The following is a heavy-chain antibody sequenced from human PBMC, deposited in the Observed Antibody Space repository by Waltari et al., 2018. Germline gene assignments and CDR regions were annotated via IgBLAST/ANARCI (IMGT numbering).Heavy chain of an antibody. CDR2: IYFSGRT. CDR3: ARGDSSNWFASYFDV. Sequence: QVRLQESGPGLVKPSETLSLPCTVSAASISSYSWSWIRQPPVKGLEWIGYIYFSGRTSYNPSPKSRVAISGDTSKKQFSLRLSSVTAADTAVYYCARGDSSNWFASYFDVWGQGILVSVSS. CDR1: AASISSYS. J-gene: IGHJ4*02. V-gene: IGHV4-59*01. D-gene: IGHD6-19*01.